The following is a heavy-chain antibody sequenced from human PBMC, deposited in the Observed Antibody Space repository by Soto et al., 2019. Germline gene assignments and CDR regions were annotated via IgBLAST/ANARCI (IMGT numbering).Heavy chain of an antibody. J-gene: IGHJ6*02. CDR3: AKCIQCYYYYGMDV. CDR1: GYTFYSHS. Sequence: QAQLVQSGAEVRKPGASVKVSCKASGYTFYSHSISWVRQAPGQGLEWMGRINADYGNTQNAQKFRGRVTMTTDTSTTTVYMKLTNLRSDDTAVYYCAKCIQCYYYYGMDVCAQGTTVTVSS. V-gene: IGHV1-18*01. D-gene: IGHD5-18*01. CDR2: INADYGNT.